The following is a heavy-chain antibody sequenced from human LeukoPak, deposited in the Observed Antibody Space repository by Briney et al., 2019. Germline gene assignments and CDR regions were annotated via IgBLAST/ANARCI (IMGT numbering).Heavy chain of an antibody. CDR3: ARAVGVGRGTYFDL. V-gene: IGHV4-59*08. Sequence: PSETLSLTCTVSGGSIRSDYWSWIRQPPGKGLEWIGYISYSGGTNYNPSLKSRVTISVDTSKNQFSLKLSSVTAADTAVYSCARAVGVGRGTYFDLWGRGTLVTVSS. D-gene: IGHD1-1*01. CDR2: ISYSGGT. CDR1: GGSIRSDY. J-gene: IGHJ2*01.